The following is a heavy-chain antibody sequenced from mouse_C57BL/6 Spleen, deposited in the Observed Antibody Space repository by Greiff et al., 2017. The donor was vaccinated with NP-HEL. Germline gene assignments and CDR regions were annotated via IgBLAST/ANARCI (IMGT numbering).Heavy chain of an antibody. J-gene: IGHJ3*01. Sequence: EVMLVESGAELVRPGASVKLSCTASGFNIKDDYMHWVKQRPEQGLEWIGWIDPENGDTEYASKFQGKATITADTSSNTAYLQLSSLTSEDTAVYYCTTFGREAWFAYWGQGTLVTVSA. V-gene: IGHV14-4*01. CDR3: TTFGREAWFAY. CDR1: GFNIKDDY. CDR2: IDPENGDT. D-gene: IGHD1-1*01.